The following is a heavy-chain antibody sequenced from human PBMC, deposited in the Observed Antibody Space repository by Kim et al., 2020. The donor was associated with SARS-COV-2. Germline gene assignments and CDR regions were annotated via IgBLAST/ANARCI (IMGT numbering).Heavy chain of an antibody. CDR1: GYSFTSYW. V-gene: IGHV5-10-1*01. J-gene: IGHJ4*02. D-gene: IGHD6-13*01. Sequence: GESLKISCKGSGYSFTSYWISWVRQMPGKGLEWMGRIDPSDSYTNYSPSFQGHVTISADKSISTAYLQWSSLKASDTAMYYCARHPSSWTWNDYWGQGTLVTVSS. CDR2: IDPSDSYT. CDR3: ARHPSSWTWNDY.